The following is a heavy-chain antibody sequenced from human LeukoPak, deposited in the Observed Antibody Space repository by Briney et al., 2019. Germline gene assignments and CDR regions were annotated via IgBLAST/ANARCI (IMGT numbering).Heavy chain of an antibody. D-gene: IGHD3-3*01. Sequence: SETLSLTCTVSGGSISSYYWSWIRQPPGKGLEWIGYIYYSGSTNSNPSLKSRVTISVDTSKNQFSLKLSSVTAADTAVYYCARAIGNYDFWSGYYTGVGYYGMDVWGQGTTVTVSS. CDR1: GGSISSYY. V-gene: IGHV4-59*01. J-gene: IGHJ6*02. CDR2: IYYSGST. CDR3: ARAIGNYDFWSGYYTGVGYYGMDV.